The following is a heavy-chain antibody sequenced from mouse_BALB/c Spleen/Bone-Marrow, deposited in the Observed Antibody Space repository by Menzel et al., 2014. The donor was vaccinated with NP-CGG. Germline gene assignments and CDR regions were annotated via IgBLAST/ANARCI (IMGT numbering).Heavy chain of an antibody. V-gene: IGHV14-3*02. CDR1: GFNIKDTY. J-gene: IGHJ3*01. CDR2: IDPANGNT. CDR3: ASYYYGSYGFAY. D-gene: IGHD1-1*01. Sequence: VHLQQPGAELVKPGASVKLSCTASGFNIKDTYMHWVKQRPEQGLEWIGRIDPANGNTKYDPKFQGKATITADTSSNTAYLQLSSLTSEDTAVYYCASYYYGSYGFAYWGQGTLVTVSA.